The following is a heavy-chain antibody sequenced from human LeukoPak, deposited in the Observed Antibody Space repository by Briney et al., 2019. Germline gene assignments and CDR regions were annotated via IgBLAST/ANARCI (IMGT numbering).Heavy chain of an antibody. V-gene: IGHV3-21*04. CDR2: ISSSGSTI. J-gene: IGHJ4*02. D-gene: IGHD3-22*01. Sequence: GGSLRLSCAASGFTFSSYSMNWVRQAPGKGLEWVSSISSSGSTIYYADSVKGRFTISRDNAKNSLYLQMNSLRAEDTAVYYCARDTSYYDSSGYYDGRFFAYWGQGTLVTVSS. CDR1: GFTFSSYS. CDR3: ARDTSYYDSSGYYDGRFFAY.